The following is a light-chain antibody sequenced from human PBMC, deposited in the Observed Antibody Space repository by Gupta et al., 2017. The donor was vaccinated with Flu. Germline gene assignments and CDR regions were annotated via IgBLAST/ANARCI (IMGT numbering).Light chain of an antibody. V-gene: IGLV3-21*02. CDR1: SIASES. CDR3: QVWESSSDQRV. CDR2: DDS. Sequence: SYVLTQPPSVSVAPGQTASITCGGISIASESVHWYQQKPGQAPVMVVYDDSDRPSGIPERISGSKSGNTATLTISRVEAGDEADYYCQVWESSSDQRVFGGGTKLTVL. J-gene: IGLJ3*02.